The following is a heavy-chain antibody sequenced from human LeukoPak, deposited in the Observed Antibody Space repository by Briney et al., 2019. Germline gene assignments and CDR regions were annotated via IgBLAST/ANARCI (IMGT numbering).Heavy chain of an antibody. CDR2: VSSSGSTK. D-gene: IGHD4-11*01. CDR1: GFTFSSYE. CDR3: VRDLYSDYNWFDP. V-gene: IGHV3-48*03. Sequence: GGSLRLSCAASGFTFSSYEMNWVRQAPGKGLEWVSYVSSSGSTKYYADSVRGRFTISRDNAKNTLYLQMNSLRVEDTAMYYCVRDLYSDYNWFDPWGEGTLVTVSS. J-gene: IGHJ5*02.